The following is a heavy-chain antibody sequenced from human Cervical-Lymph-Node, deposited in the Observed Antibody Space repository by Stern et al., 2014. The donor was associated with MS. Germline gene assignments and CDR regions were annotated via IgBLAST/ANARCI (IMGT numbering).Heavy chain of an antibody. CDR2: IKSKTDGGTT. V-gene: IGHV3-15*01. J-gene: IGHJ4*02. D-gene: IGHD3-9*01. CDR3: TTLYDMGY. Sequence: VQLVQSGGGLVKPGGSLRLSCAASGFTFSEAWLSWVRQPPGKGLEWVGRIKSKTDGGTTDYAAPVKGRFTISRDDSENTLYLLMNGLKAEDTAVYYCTTLYDMGYWGQGTLVTVSS. CDR1: GFTFSEAW.